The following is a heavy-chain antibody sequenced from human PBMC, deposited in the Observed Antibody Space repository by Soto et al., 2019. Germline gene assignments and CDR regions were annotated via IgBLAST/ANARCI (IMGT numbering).Heavy chain of an antibody. CDR1: GGTFSSYT. J-gene: IGHJ5*02. Sequence: QVQLVQSGAEVKKPGSSVKVSCKASGGTFSSYTISWVRQAPGQGLEWMGRIIPILGIANYAQKFQGRVTITGDKSTSTAYMELSSLRSEDTAVYCCASHGELKVGFDPWGQGTLVTVAS. D-gene: IGHD3-10*01. CDR3: ASHGELKVGFDP. CDR2: IIPILGIA. V-gene: IGHV1-69*02.